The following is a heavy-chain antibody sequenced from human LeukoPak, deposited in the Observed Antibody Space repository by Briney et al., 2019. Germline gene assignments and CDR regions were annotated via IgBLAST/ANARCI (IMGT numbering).Heavy chain of an antibody. J-gene: IGHJ4*02. Sequence: GGSLRLSCAASGFTFSSYAMTWVRQAPGKGLEWVSSISVNGGTTYYADSVKGRFTISRDSSKNTLYLQMNSLRAEDTAVYYCVKGGGNVRRYFEYWGQGTLVTVSS. V-gene: IGHV3-23*01. CDR3: VKGGGNVRRYFEY. CDR2: ISVNGGTT. CDR1: GFTFSSYA. D-gene: IGHD4-23*01.